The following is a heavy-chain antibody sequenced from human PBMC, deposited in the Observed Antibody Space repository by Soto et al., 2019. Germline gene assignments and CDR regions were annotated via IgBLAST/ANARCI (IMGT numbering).Heavy chain of an antibody. J-gene: IGHJ6*02. V-gene: IGHV1-46*01. D-gene: IGHD6-13*01. Sequence: ASVKVSCKASGYTFTSYGISWVRQAPGQGLEWMGIINPSGGSTSYAQKFQGRVTMTRDTSTSTVYMELSSLRSEDTAVYYCARPVGIAAAGPHTGAGPRDYYYYYGMDVWGQGTTVTVSS. CDR2: INPSGGST. CDR1: GYTFTSYG. CDR3: ARPVGIAAAGPHTGAGPRDYYYYYGMDV.